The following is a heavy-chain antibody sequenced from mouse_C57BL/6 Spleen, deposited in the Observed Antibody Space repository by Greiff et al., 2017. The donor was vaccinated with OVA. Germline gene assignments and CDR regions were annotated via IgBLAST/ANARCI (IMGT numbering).Heavy chain of an antibody. J-gene: IGHJ1*03. D-gene: IGHD1-1*01. V-gene: IGHV1-81*01. CDR2: IYPISGNT. CDR1: GYTFTSYG. Sequence: VQLQQSGAELARPGASVKLSCKASGYTFTSYGMSWVKQSPGQGLAWIGEIYPISGNTYYNEKFKGKATLTADNSSSTAYMELRSLTSEDAAVDFCEREDRTTVVDWYFDVWGTGTTVTVSS. CDR3: EREDRTTVVDWYFDV.